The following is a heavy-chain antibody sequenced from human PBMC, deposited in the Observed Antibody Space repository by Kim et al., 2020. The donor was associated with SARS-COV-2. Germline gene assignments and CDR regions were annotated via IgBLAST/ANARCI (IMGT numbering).Heavy chain of an antibody. CDR2: INPSEGST. CDR3: ARGPNASGYYFDY. V-gene: IGHV1-46*01. CDR1: GYTFSSYY. J-gene: IGHJ4*02. Sequence: ASVKVSCKASGYTFSSYYIHWVRQAPGQGLEWMAIINPSEGSTSYTQKFQGRVTLTRDTSTSTVYMHLSSLRSDDTAVYYCARGPNASGYYFDYWGQGALVTVSA. D-gene: IGHD3-22*01.